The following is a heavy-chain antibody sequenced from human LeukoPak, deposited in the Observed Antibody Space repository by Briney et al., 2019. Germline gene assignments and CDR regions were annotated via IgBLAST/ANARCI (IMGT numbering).Heavy chain of an antibody. CDR2: IRSKTYGGGI. J-gene: IGHJ4*02. Sequence: PGRSLRLSCTTSGFTFGDHGLSWFRQGPGKGLEWVGFIRSKTYGGGIEYAAPVKGRFTISRDDSKSIAYLQMNSLKTEDTAVYYCARAPYYDFILDYWGQGTLVTVSS. D-gene: IGHD3-3*01. V-gene: IGHV3-49*03. CDR3: ARAPYYDFILDY. CDR1: GFTFGDHG.